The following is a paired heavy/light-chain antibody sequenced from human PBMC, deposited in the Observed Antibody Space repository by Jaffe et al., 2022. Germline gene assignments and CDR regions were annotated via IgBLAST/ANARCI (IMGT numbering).Light chain of an antibody. V-gene: IGLV3-21*04. Sequence: SDVLTQPPSLSVAPGKTATMTCGGNNIGGGNVHWYQQRPGQAPILVIYYGNDRPSGIPERFSGFRSGNTATLTITRVEAGDEADYYCQVWDTTSDHPIFGGGTKLTVL. J-gene: IGLJ2*01. CDR2: YGN. CDR1: NIGGGN. CDR3: QVWDTTSDHPI.
Heavy chain of an antibody. D-gene: IGHD3-10*01. CDR3: ARDITMIRGNNNWFDP. CDR2: VMVRSRTS. V-gene: IGHV1-69*01. J-gene: IGHJ5*02. Sequence: QVHLVQSGPEVKRPGSSVKVSCRATGTTFRSFAISWLRQAPGQGLEWMGAVMVRSRTSDYAQKFQGRVTFTADELTTTADEFTTTAYMELNSLTSEDTAVYYCARDITMIRGNNNWFDPWGQGTMVTVSS. CDR1: GTTFRSFA.